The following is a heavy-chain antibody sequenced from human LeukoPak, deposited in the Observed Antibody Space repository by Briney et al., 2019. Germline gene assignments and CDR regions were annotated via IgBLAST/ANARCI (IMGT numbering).Heavy chain of an antibody. Sequence: GRSLRLSCAASGFTFSSYGMHWVRQAPGKGLEWVAVISYDGSNKYYADSVKGRFTISRDNSKNTLYLQMNSLRAEDTAVYYCARISGSYYNWFDPWGQGTLVTVSS. D-gene: IGHD1-26*01. J-gene: IGHJ5*02. CDR1: GFTFSSYG. CDR3: ARISGSYYNWFDP. CDR2: ISYDGSNK. V-gene: IGHV3-30*03.